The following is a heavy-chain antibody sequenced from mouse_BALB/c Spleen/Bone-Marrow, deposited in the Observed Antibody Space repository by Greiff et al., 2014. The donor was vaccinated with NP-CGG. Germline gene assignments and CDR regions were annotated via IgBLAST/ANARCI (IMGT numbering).Heavy chain of an antibody. V-gene: IGHV3-1*02. D-gene: IGHD2-3*01. CDR2: IQYSGST. CDR3: ERRGSIYDGYLDY. CDR1: GYSITSGYS. Sequence: VQLQQSGPDLVKPSQSLSLTCTVTGYSITSGYSWHWIRQFPGNKLEWMGYIQYSGSTNYNPYLKSRISITRDTSKNQFFLQLNSVTTEETATYYIERRGSIYDGYLDYWGQGTTLTVSS. J-gene: IGHJ2*01.